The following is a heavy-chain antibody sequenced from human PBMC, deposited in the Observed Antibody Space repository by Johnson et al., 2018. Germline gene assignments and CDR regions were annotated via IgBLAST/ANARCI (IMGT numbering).Heavy chain of an antibody. D-gene: IGHD1-26*01. CDR3: TRPRGGTGDAFDI. CDR2: IRSKAYGGTT. J-gene: IGHJ3*02. V-gene: IGHV3-49*05. Sequence: EVQLVESGGGLVKPGRSLRLSCTASGFTFGDYAMSWFRQAPGKGLEWVGFIRSKAYGGTTEYAASVKGRFTISRDDSKSIAYLQMNSLKTEDTAVYYCTRPRGGTGDAFDIWGQGTMVTVSS. CDR1: GFTFGDYA.